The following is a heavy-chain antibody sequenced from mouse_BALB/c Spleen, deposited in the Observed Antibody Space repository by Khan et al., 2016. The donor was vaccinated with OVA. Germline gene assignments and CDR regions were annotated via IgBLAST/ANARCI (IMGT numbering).Heavy chain of an antibody. J-gene: IGHJ4*01. D-gene: IGHD2-3*01. CDR1: GYSITSDYA. CDR3: ARDGSRYNYAMDY. CDR2: ISSSGST. V-gene: IGHV3-2*02. Sequence: EVQLQESGPGLVKPSQSLSLTCTVTGYSITSDYAWNWIRQFPGNKLEWMGYISSSGSTNYNPALKSRISISRDKSKNTLFLQLNSVTTEDTATYYCARDGSRYNYAMDYWGQGTSVTVSS.